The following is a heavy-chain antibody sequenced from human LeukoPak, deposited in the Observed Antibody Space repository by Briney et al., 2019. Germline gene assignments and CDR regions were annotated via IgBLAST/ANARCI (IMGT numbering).Heavy chain of an antibody. CDR2: INHSGST. CDR3: ARQYQPLLSSGWFDP. CDR1: GGSFSGYY. Sequence: SETLSLTCAVYGGSFSGYYWSWIRQPPGKGPEWIGEINHSGSTNYNPSLKSRVTISVDTSKNQFSLKLSSVTAADTAVYYCARQYQPLLSSGWFDPWGQGTLVTVSS. V-gene: IGHV4-34*01. J-gene: IGHJ5*02. D-gene: IGHD2-2*01.